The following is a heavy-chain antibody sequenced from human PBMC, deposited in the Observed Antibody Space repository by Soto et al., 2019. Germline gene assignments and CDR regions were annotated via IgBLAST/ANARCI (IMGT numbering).Heavy chain of an antibody. CDR2: VSHSGST. Sequence: PSETLSLTCSGSGGSINSGRYYWSWIRQPPGKGLELIGYVSHSGSTNYSPSLTSRVTISEDTSESQFSLNLKSLTAADAAVYYFAREDFYKGIDVWGQGTTVTVSS. CDR1: GGSINSGRYY. J-gene: IGHJ6*02. CDR3: AREDFYKGIDV. V-gene: IGHV4-61*01.